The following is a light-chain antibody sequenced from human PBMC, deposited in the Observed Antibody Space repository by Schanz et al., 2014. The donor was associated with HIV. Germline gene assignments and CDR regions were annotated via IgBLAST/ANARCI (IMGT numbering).Light chain of an antibody. V-gene: IGLV2-14*01. CDR1: SSDVGGYNY. CDR3: SSYAGNSNNLNVV. J-gene: IGLJ2*01. Sequence: QSALTQPASVSGSPGQSITISCTGTSSDVGGYNYVSWYQQHPGKAPKLMIYEVSNRPSGVSNRFSGSKSGNTASLTISGLQAEDEADYYCSSYAGNSNNLNVVFGGGTKLTVL. CDR2: EVS.